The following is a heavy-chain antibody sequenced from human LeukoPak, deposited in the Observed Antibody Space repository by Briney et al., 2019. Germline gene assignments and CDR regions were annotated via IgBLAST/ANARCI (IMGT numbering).Heavy chain of an antibody. CDR2: IKQDGSEK. CDR3: AKETGIILVRGAVDY. CDR1: GFTFSSYW. V-gene: IGHV3-7*05. D-gene: IGHD3-10*01. J-gene: IGHJ4*02. Sequence: PGGSLRLSFAASGFTFSSYWMSWVRQAPGKGLEWVANIKQDGSEKYYVDSVKDRFTISRDNSKNTLYLHMNSLRAEDTALYYCAKETGIILVRGAVDYWGQGTLVTVSS.